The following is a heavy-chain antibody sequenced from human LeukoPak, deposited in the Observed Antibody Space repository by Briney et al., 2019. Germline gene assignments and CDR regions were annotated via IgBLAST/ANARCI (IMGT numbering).Heavy chain of an antibody. CDR1: GLSFSTHW. D-gene: IGHD3-22*01. CDR3: GSLTVVARDH. V-gene: IGHV3-74*01. Sequence: PGGSLRLSCAAFGLSFSTHWMHWVRQAPGKGLVYVAQINSDGSATAYADSVKGRFTISRDNAKNTLYLDMSSLRAEDTAVYYCGSLTVVARDHWGQGTLVTVSS. J-gene: IGHJ4*02. CDR2: INSDGSAT.